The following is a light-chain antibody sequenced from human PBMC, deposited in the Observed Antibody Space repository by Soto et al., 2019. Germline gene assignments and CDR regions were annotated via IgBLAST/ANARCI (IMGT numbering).Light chain of an antibody. CDR2: GAS. V-gene: IGKV3-20*01. Sequence: EIVLTQSPGTLSLSPGERATLSCRASQSVSSSYLAWYQQKPGQAPRLLIYGASGRATGIPDRFSGSGSGTHFTLTITRLEPEDLGVGYCQKYGSSPPVTFGQGTRLEIK. J-gene: IGKJ5*01. CDR3: QKYGSSPPVT. CDR1: QSVSSSY.